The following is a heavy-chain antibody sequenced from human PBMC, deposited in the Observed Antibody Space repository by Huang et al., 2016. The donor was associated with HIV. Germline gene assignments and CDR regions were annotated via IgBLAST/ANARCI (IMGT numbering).Heavy chain of an antibody. CDR3: ATDYYANFDY. CDR1: GYSFTTYG. D-gene: IGHD2-2*01. CDR2: VSPYSTKT. J-gene: IGHJ4*02. V-gene: IGHV1-18*04. Sequence: QVQLMQSGPEVKKPGASVRVSCKASGYSFTTYGLNWVRQAPGHGLEWMGWVSPYSTKTDYAGKFQGRVTMTRDTSTTTAYMELRSLRSDDTAIYYCATDYYANFDYWGQGTLVTISS.